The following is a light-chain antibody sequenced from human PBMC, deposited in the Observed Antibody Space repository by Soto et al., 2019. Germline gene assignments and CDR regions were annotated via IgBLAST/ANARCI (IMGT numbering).Light chain of an antibody. CDR3: QSYDSSLRRVV. CDR1: SSNIGAGYD. V-gene: IGLV1-40*01. CDR2: GNS. Sequence: QSVLTQPPSVSGAPGQRVTISCTGSSSNIGAGYDVHWYQQLPGTAPKLLIYGNSNRPSGVPDRFSGSKSGTSASLAITGLQAEDEADYYCQSYDSSLRRVVFGGGTKLTDL. J-gene: IGLJ2*01.